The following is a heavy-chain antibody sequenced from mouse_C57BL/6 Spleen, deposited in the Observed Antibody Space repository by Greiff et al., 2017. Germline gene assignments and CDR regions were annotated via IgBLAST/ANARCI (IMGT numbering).Heavy chain of an antibody. D-gene: IGHD2-1*01. CDR1: GFSLTSYG. J-gene: IGHJ1*03. V-gene: IGHV2-2*01. Sequence: VMLVESGPGLVQPSQSLSITCTVSGFSLTSYGVHWVRQSPGKGLEWLGVIWSGGSTDYNAAFISRLSISKDNSKSQVFFKMNSLQADDTAIYYCARNGGFYGNSYFDVWGTGTTVTVSS. CDR3: ARNGGFYGNSYFDV. CDR2: IWSGGST.